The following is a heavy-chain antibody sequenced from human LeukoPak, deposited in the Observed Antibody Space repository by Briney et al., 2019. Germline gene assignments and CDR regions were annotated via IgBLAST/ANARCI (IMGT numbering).Heavy chain of an antibody. V-gene: IGHV3-33*01. CDR1: GFTFSNXG. CDR3: ARDHEDYSSSDAFDI. CDR2: XXYDGSNN. J-gene: IGHJ3*02. D-gene: IGHD6-6*01. Sequence: AGGSLRLSRAASGFTFSNXGMXWVRQAPGXXXXXXXXXXYDGSNNYYADSVKGRXTISRDNSENTLYLQMNTLRAEDTAVYYCARDHEDYSSSDAFDIWGQGTMVTVSS.